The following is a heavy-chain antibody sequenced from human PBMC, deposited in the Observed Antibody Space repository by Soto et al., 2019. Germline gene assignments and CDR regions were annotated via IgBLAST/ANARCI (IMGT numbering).Heavy chain of an antibody. J-gene: IGHJ5*02. D-gene: IGHD3-9*01. CDR2: IYWDDDK. CDR3: AHRRAYYDILTGYYLMGWFDP. CDR1: GFSLSTSGVG. V-gene: IGHV2-5*02. Sequence: QITLKESGPTLVKPTQTLTLTCTFSGFSLSTSGVGVGWIRQPPGKALEWLALIYWDDDKRYSPSLKSSLTIAMDTSKNQVVLTMTNMDPGDTATYYCAHRRAYYDILTGYYLMGWFDPRGQGTLVTVSS.